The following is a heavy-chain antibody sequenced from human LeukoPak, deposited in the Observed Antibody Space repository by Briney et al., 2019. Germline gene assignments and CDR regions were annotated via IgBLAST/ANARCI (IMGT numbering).Heavy chain of an antibody. D-gene: IGHD3-22*01. V-gene: IGHV3-53*01. CDR1: GFTVSTNY. CDR3: AREGDDSSGYYPHFDY. Sequence: PGGSLRLSCAASGFTVSTNYMSWVRQAPGKGLEWVSVIYSGGSTYYADSVKGRFTISRDNSKNTLYLQMNSLRAEETAVYYCAREGDDSSGYYPHFDYWGQGTLVTVSS. CDR2: IYSGGST. J-gene: IGHJ4*02.